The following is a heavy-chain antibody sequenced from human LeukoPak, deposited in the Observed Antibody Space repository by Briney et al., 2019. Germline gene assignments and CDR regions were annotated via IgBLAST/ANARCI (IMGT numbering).Heavy chain of an antibody. D-gene: IGHD2-21*01. Sequence: ASVKVSCKASGYTFTSYAMHWVRQAPGQRLEWMGWINAGNDNTKYSQKFQGRVTITRDTSASTAYMELSSLRSEDTAVYYCAREVISAFDIWGQGTMVTVSS. J-gene: IGHJ3*02. CDR2: INAGNDNT. V-gene: IGHV1-3*01. CDR1: GYTFTSYA. CDR3: AREVISAFDI.